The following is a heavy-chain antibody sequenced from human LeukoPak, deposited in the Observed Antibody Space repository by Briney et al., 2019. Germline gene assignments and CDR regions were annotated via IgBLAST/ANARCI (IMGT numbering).Heavy chain of an antibody. Sequence: PSETLSLTCAVSGGSISSSNWWSWVRQAPGKGLEWVSVMYSGGNTYYAELVKGRFTISRDHSRNTLFLQMNNLRGEDTAVYYCTRWNGGDWYFDLWGRGTLVTVSS. V-gene: IGHV3-53*01. CDR1: GGSISSSNW. D-gene: IGHD1-1*01. J-gene: IGHJ2*01. CDR3: TRWNGGDWYFDL. CDR2: MYSGGNT.